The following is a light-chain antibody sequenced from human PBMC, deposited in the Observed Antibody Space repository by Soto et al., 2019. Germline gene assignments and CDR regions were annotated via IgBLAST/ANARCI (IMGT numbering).Light chain of an antibody. CDR1: QGIRTE. Sequence: AIQMTQSPSSLSASVGDRVTFTCRASQGIRTELAWYQQKAGKAPQLLIYAASSLQSGVPSRFSCSGSGTVFTLTISSLQPEDFATYSCLQDYNFPRPFGQGTKLEIK. V-gene: IGKV1-6*01. CDR2: AAS. CDR3: LQDYNFPRP. J-gene: IGKJ2*01.